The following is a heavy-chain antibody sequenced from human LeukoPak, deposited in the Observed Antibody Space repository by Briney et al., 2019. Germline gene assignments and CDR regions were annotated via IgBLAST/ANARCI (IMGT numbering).Heavy chain of an antibody. Sequence: ASVKVSCKASGYTFTGYYMHWVRQAPGQGLEWMGWVNPNSGGTNYAQKFQGRVTMTRDTSISTAYMGLSRLRSDDTAVYYCARDPNSWYYFDYWGQGTLVTVSS. CDR3: ARDPNSWYYFDY. CDR1: GYTFTGYY. D-gene: IGHD6-13*01. J-gene: IGHJ4*02. CDR2: VNPNSGGT. V-gene: IGHV1-2*02.